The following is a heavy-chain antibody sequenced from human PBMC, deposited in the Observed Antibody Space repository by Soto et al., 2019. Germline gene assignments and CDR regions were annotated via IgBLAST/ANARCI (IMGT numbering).Heavy chain of an antibody. D-gene: IGHD2-8*01. CDR1: GYTFTSYY. V-gene: IGHV1-46*03. Sequence: QVQLVQSGAEVKKSGASVKVSCKASGYTFTSYYMHWVRQAPGQGLEWMGIINPSGGSTSYAQKFQGRVTMTRDTSTSTVYMELSSLRSEDTAVYYCARALGDIVLMAGGGYYFDYWGQGTLVTVSS. CDR3: ARALGDIVLMAGGGYYFDY. CDR2: INPSGGST. J-gene: IGHJ4*02.